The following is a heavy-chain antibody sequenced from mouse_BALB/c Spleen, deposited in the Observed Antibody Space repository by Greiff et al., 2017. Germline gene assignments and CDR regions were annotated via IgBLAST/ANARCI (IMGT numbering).Heavy chain of an antibody. Sequence: QVQLKQSGAELMKPGASVKISCKATGYTFSSYWIEWVKQKPGHGLEWIGEILPGSGSTNYNEKFKGKATFTADTSSNTAYMQLSSLTSEDSAVYYCALTYGNYGYAMDYWGQGTSVTVSS. CDR3: ALTYGNYGYAMDY. V-gene: IGHV1-9*01. J-gene: IGHJ4*01. CDR2: ILPGSGST. CDR1: GYTFSSYW. D-gene: IGHD2-1*01.